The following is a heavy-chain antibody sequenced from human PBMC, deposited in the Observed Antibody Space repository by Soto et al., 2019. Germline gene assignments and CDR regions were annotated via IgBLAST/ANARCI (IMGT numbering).Heavy chain of an antibody. CDR1: RFTFSTYE. CDR2: ISSRGTSI. Sequence: EVQLVESGGGLVQPGESLRLSCAASRFTFSTYEMNWVRQAPGKGLEWVAYISSRGTSIFYADSVKGRFSISRDNDNDSVSLLMNNLRVDDTAVYYCARDRGYNTGWYGGALDLWGQGTLVTVSS. D-gene: IGHD6-19*01. V-gene: IGHV3-48*03. CDR3: ARDRGYNTGWYGGALDL. J-gene: IGHJ4*02.